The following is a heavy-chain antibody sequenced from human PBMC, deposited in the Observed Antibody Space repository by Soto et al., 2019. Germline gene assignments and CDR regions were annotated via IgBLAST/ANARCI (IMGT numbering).Heavy chain of an antibody. V-gene: IGHV4-39*01. Sequence: QLQLQESGPGLVKPSETLSLTCTVSGGSISSSSYYWGWIRQPPGKGLEWIGSIYFSGSTYYNPSLKSRGTISVDTSTNQFSLTLSSVTAADTAVYYCARRAAYYYGSGSYPYFDYWGQGTLVTVSS. D-gene: IGHD3-10*01. CDR1: GGSISSSSYY. CDR3: ARRAAYYYGSGSYPYFDY. CDR2: IYFSGST. J-gene: IGHJ4*02.